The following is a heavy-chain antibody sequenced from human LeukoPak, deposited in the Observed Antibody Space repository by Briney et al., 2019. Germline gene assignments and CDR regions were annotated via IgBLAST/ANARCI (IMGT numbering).Heavy chain of an antibody. CDR1: GFTFSSYS. Sequence: GGSLRLSCAASGFTFSSYSMNWVRQAPGKGLDWVSSISSSSSYIYYADSVKGRFTISRDNAKNSLYLQMNSLRAEDTAVYYCASRVAGTSGGLDYWGQGTLVTVSS. CDR3: ASRVAGTSGGLDY. V-gene: IGHV3-21*01. CDR2: ISSSSSYI. D-gene: IGHD6-19*01. J-gene: IGHJ4*02.